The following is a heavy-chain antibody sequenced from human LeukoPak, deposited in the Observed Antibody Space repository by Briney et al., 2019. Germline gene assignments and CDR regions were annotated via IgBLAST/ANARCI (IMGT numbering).Heavy chain of an antibody. CDR1: GFTFDDYA. CDR3: ARDENAFDI. Sequence: GGSLRLSCAASGFTFDDYAMHWVRQAPGKGLEWVSGISWNSGSIGYADSVKGRFTISRDNAKNSLYLQMNSLRAEDTAVYYCARDENAFDIWGQGTMVTVSS. J-gene: IGHJ3*02. CDR2: ISWNSGSI. V-gene: IGHV3-9*01.